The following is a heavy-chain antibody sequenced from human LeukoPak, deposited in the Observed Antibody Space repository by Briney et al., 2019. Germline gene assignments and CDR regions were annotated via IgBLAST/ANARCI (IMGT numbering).Heavy chain of an antibody. CDR3: AREAVDGVE. CDR1: GGSFSGYY. J-gene: IGHJ4*02. Sequence: SETLSLTCAVYGGSFSGYYWSWIRQPPGKGLEWIGEINHSGSTNYNPSLKSRVTISVDTSKNQFSLKLSSVTAEDTAVYYCAREAVDGVEWGQGTLVTVSS. CDR2: INHSGST. D-gene: IGHD3-16*01. V-gene: IGHV4-34*01.